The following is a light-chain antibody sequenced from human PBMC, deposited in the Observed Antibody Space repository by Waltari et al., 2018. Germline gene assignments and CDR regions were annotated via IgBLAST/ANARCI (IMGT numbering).Light chain of an antibody. V-gene: IGLV1-47*01. CDR2: RND. Sequence: QSVLTQPPSVSGTPGQGVTISCSGSSSNIGTNYVYWYQQLPRTAPNLLIFRNDQRRSGVPDRFSASKSGTSASLAISGLRSEDEADYYCAAWDDGLSGPVFGGGTKLTVL. J-gene: IGLJ3*02. CDR1: SSNIGTNY. CDR3: AAWDDGLSGPV.